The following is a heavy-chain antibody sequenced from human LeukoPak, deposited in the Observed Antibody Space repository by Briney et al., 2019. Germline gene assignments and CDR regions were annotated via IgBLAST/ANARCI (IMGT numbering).Heavy chain of an antibody. D-gene: IGHD6-13*01. CDR2: ISSSGSTI. CDR1: GFTFSSYW. V-gene: IGHV3-48*04. J-gene: IGHJ5*01. Sequence: GGSLRLSCAASGFTFSSYWMSWVRQAPGKGLEWVSYISSSGSTIYYADSVKGRFTISRDNAKNSLYLQMNSLRAEDTAVYYCARDRAAAGEKNWFDPWGQGTLVTVSS. CDR3: ARDRAAAGEKNWFDP.